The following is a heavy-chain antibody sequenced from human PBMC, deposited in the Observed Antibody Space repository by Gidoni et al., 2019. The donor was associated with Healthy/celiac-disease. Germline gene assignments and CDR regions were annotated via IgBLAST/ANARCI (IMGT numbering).Heavy chain of an antibody. Sequence: QVQLVQSGAEVKKPGSSVKVSCKASGGTFSSYAISWVRQAPGQGREWMGGIIPIFGTANYAQKFQGRVTITADESTSTAYMELSSLRSDDTAVYYCARELGRSHPMVRGVVNWFDPWGQGTLVTVSS. CDR1: GGTFSSYA. D-gene: IGHD3-10*01. V-gene: IGHV1-69*01. J-gene: IGHJ5*02. CDR2: IIPIFGTA. CDR3: ARELGRSHPMVRGVVNWFDP.